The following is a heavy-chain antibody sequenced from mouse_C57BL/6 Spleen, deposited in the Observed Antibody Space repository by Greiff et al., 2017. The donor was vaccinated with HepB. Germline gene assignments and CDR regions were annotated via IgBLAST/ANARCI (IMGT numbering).Heavy chain of an antibody. CDR3: AREGAITTGGDY. D-gene: IGHD1-1*01. CDR1: GFTFSSYA. Sequence: EVMLVESGGGLVKPGGSLKLSCAASGFTFSSYAMSWVRQTPEKRLEWVATISDGGSYTYYPDNVKGRFTISRDNAKNNLYLQMSHLKSEDTAMYYCAREGAITTGGDYWGQGTTLTVSS. CDR2: ISDGGSYT. J-gene: IGHJ2*01. V-gene: IGHV5-4*01.